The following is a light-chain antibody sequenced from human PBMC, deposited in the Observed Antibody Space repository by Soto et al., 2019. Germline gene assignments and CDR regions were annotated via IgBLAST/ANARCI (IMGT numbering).Light chain of an antibody. J-gene: IGLJ2*01. CDR1: SSDIGGHNF. CDR2: EVN. V-gene: IGLV2-8*01. Sequence: QSALTQPPSASGSPGQSITISCTGTSSDIGGHNFVSWYQQHPDKAPRLLIFEVNKRPSGVPDRFSGSKSGNTASLTFSGLQPEDEADYYCSSYASSGAVVFGGGTKLTVL. CDR3: SSYASSGAVV.